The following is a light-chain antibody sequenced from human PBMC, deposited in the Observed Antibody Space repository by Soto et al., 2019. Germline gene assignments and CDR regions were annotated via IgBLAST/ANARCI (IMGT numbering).Light chain of an antibody. CDR2: EGS. Sequence: QSALTQPASVSGSPGQSITISCTGSSSDVGSNNFVSWYQQHPGKAPQFMIYEGSKRPPGISNRFSGSKSGNTASLTISGLQAEDEADYYCCSYAGTPSFVFGGGTKLTVL. V-gene: IGLV2-23*01. CDR1: SSDVGSNNF. CDR3: CSYAGTPSFV. J-gene: IGLJ3*02.